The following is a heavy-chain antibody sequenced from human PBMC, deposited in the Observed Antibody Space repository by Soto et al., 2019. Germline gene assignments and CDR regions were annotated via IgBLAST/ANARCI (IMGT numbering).Heavy chain of an antibody. J-gene: IGHJ4*02. Sequence: GGSLRLSCAGSGFTLSDHYIDWVRQAPGKGLEWVGRSRDKPQGYSTAYAASVKGRFTTSRDESKNSAYLQMNSLKTEDTAVYYCAGDSFHDSSVAGDYWGRGTLVTVSS. D-gene: IGHD3-22*01. V-gene: IGHV3-72*01. CDR3: AGDSFHDSSVAGDY. CDR2: SRDKPQGYST. CDR1: GFTLSDHY.